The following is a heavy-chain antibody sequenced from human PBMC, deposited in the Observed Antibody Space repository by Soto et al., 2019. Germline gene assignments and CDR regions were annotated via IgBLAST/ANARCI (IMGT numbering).Heavy chain of an antibody. V-gene: IGHV4-59*01. CDR3: ARDRHYYDSSGLIDY. J-gene: IGHJ4*02. CDR2: IYYSGST. D-gene: IGHD3-22*01. Sequence: PSETLSLTCTVSGGSISSYYWSWIRQPPGKGLEWIGYIYYSGSTNYNPSLKSRVTISVDTSKNQFSLKLSSVTAADTAVYYCARDRHYYDSSGLIDYWGPGTLVTVSS. CDR1: GGSISSYY.